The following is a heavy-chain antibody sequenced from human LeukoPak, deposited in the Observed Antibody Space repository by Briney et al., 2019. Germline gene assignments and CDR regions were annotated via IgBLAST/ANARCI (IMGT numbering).Heavy chain of an antibody. D-gene: IGHD2-15*01. CDR3: ARGDCSGGSCYLSLTTIDY. J-gene: IGHJ4*02. V-gene: IGHV3-30*04. CDR1: GFTFSSHA. Sequence: PGRSLRLSCAASGFTFSSHALHWVRQAPGKGLEWVAVISSDGSYKYYADSVKGRFTISRDNAKKSLYLQMNSLRAEDTALYYCARGDCSGGSCYLSLTTIDYWGQGTLVTVSS. CDR2: ISSDGSYK.